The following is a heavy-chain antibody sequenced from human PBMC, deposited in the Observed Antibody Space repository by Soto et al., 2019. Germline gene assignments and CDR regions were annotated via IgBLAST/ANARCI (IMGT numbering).Heavy chain of an antibody. Sequence: GGCLRLSCAASGFTFSSYGMHWVRQAPGKGLEWVAVIWYDGSNKYYADSVKGRFTISRDNSKNTLYLQMNSLRAEDTAVYYCARDHFLGGSYLDYYYSMDVWGQGTTVTVSS. CDR1: GFTFSSYG. V-gene: IGHV3-33*01. D-gene: IGHD1-26*01. CDR2: IWYDGSNK. J-gene: IGHJ6*02. CDR3: ARDHFLGGSYLDYYYSMDV.